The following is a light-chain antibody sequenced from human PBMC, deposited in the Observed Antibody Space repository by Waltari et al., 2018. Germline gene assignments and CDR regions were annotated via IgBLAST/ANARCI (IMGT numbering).Light chain of an antibody. Sequence: ETELTQSPATLSLSTGERATLSCRASQSVSTSLAWYQQKPGQAPRLLIHDASNRATGTPARFSGSGSGTDFTLTIGSLEPEDFAVYYCQQHGKWPLSFGGGTKVEI. CDR1: QSVSTS. J-gene: IGKJ4*01. CDR2: DAS. CDR3: QQHGKWPLS. V-gene: IGKV3-11*01.